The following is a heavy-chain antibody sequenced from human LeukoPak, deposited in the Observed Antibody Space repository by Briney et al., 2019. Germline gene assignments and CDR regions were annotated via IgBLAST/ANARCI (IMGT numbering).Heavy chain of an antibody. D-gene: IGHD1-14*01. V-gene: IGHV3-64D*06. CDR1: GFAFSSYA. CDR2: ISRSGDSI. Sequence: GGSLRLSCSASGFAFSSYAMHWVRQAPGKGLEYVSAISRSGDSIYYADSVKGRISISRDNSKNTLYLQMSSLRAEDTAVYYCVKGTYTAAHWGQGTLVTVSS. CDR3: VKGTYTAAH. J-gene: IGHJ4*02.